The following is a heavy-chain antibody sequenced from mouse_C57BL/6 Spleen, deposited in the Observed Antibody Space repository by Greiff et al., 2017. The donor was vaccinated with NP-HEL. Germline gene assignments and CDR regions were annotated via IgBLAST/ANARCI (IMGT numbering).Heavy chain of an antibody. D-gene: IGHD1-1*01. Sequence: VQLQQPGAELVRPGTSVKLSCKASGYTFTSYWMHWVKQRPGQGLEWIGVIDPSDSYTNYNQKFKGKATLTVDTSSSTAYMQLSSLTSEDSAVYYCAVTTVVAMDYWGQGTSVTGSS. CDR3: AVTTVVAMDY. V-gene: IGHV1-59*01. CDR2: IDPSDSYT. J-gene: IGHJ4*01. CDR1: GYTFTSYW.